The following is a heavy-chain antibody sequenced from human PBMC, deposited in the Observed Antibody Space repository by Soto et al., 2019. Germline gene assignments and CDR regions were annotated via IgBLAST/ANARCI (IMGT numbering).Heavy chain of an antibody. CDR2: STGPGGST. V-gene: IGHV3-23*01. Sequence: GGSLRLSCAGSGFPFNNYAINWVRQGPGKGLEWVAASTGPGGSTYNEDSVKGRFTVSRDNSKKTVYLQLDGLRAEDTAVYYCGKRHSEYKGYYNYYGMDIWGQGTTVTVSS. CDR3: GKRHSEYKGYYNYYGMDI. CDR1: GFPFNNYA. J-gene: IGHJ6*02. D-gene: IGHD5-12*01.